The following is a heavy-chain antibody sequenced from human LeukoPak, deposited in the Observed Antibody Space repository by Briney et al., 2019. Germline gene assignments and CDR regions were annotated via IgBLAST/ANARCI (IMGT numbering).Heavy chain of an antibody. CDR2: IKHDGSEK. CDR3: ARNKRGDY. J-gene: IGHJ4*02. Sequence: PGGSLRLSCAASGFTFSDYYMSWIRQAPGKGLEWVANIKHDGSEKYYVDSVKGRFTISRDNAKNSLYLQMNSLRAEDTAVYYCARNKRGDYWGQGTLVTVSS. V-gene: IGHV3-7*01. D-gene: IGHD5-24*01. CDR1: GFTFSDYY.